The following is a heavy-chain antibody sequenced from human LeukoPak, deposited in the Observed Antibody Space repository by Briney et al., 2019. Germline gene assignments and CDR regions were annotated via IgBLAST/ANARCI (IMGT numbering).Heavy chain of an antibody. CDR2: IYTSGST. CDR3: ARLIVPAALMDV. CDR1: GGSISSYY. J-gene: IGHJ6*03. Sequence: SETLSLTCTVSGGSISSYYWSWIRQPPGKGLEWIGYIYTSGSTNYNPSPKSRVTISVDTSKNQFSLKLSSVTAADTAVYYCARLIVPAALMDVWGKGTTVTVSS. D-gene: IGHD2-2*01. V-gene: IGHV4-4*09.